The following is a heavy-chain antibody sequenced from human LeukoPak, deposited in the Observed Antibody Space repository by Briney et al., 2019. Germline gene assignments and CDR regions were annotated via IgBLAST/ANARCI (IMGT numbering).Heavy chain of an antibody. V-gene: IGHV1-2*06. CDR3: VTGMVGGTNY. J-gene: IGHJ4*02. D-gene: IGHD1-26*01. CDR1: GYIFTDYH. Sequence: ASVTVSCKASGYIFTDYHMHWVRQAPGQGPEYMGRINPNSGGTNYAQKFQVRVTMTRDTSISTAYMELTSLRSDDTAVYYCVTGMVGGTNYWGQGTLVTVSS. CDR2: INPNSGGT.